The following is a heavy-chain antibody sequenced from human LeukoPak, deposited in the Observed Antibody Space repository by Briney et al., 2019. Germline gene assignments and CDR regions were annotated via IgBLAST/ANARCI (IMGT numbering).Heavy chain of an antibody. Sequence: SETLSLTCAVYGGSFSGYYWSWIRQPPGKGLEWIGEINHSGSTNYNPSLKSRVTISVDTSKNQFSLKLSSVTAVDTAVYYRARVEGGYYDSSGYPQPYYFDYWGQGTLVTVSS. J-gene: IGHJ4*02. CDR1: GGSFSGYY. D-gene: IGHD3-22*01. CDR3: ARVEGGYYDSSGYPQPYYFDY. V-gene: IGHV4-34*01. CDR2: INHSGST.